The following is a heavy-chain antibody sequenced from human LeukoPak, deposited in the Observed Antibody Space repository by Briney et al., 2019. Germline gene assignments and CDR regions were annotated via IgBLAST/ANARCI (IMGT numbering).Heavy chain of an antibody. CDR3: ARGYTSSYDY. D-gene: IGHD6-13*01. J-gene: IGHJ4*02. CDR1: GYTFTGYY. V-gene: IGHV1-2*02. CDR2: INPNSGGT. Sequence: ASVKVSCKASGYTFTGYYMHWVRQAPGQGLEWMGWINPNSGGTNYAQKFQGRVTMTRDTSISTAYMELNWLRSDDTAIFYCARGYTSSYDYWGQGTLVTVSS.